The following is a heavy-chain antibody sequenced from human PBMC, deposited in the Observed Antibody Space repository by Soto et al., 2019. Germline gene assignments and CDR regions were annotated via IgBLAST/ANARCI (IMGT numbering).Heavy chain of an antibody. CDR2: IIPIFGTA. CDR3: ARGGSSSEYYYYGMDV. Sequence: SVKVSCKASGGTFSSYAISWVRQAPGQGLEWMGGIIPIFGTANYAQKFQGRVTITADESTSTAYMELSSLRSEDTAVYYCARGGSSSEYYYYGMDVWGQGTTVTVSS. D-gene: IGHD6-6*01. CDR1: GGTFSSYA. J-gene: IGHJ6*02. V-gene: IGHV1-69*13.